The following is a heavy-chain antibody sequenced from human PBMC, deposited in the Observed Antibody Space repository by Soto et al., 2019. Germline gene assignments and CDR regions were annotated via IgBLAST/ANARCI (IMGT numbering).Heavy chain of an antibody. D-gene: IGHD2-2*01. J-gene: IGHJ6*02. CDR2: ILYDGSEK. CDR1: GFTLSSYG. CDR3: AKDLDVAMPYSYFAMDV. V-gene: IGHV3-30*18. Sequence: GGSLRLSCAASGFTLSSYGMHWVRQAPGKGLEWVAVILYDGSEKYYADSVKGRFTISRDNYKRTLYLQMNSLRAEDTAVYFCAKDLDVAMPYSYFAMDVWGQGTTVTVSS.